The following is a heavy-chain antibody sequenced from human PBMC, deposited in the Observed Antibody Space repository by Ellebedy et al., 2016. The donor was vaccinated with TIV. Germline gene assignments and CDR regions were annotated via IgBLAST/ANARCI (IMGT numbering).Heavy chain of an antibody. CDR1: GSSFSAHY. V-gene: IGHV3-72*01. CDR2: LRNKANNYMT. CDR3: TRAAYGHGYDY. D-gene: IGHD5-24*01. J-gene: IGHJ4*02. Sequence: GESLKISCAASGSSFSAHYMDWVRQAPGKGLEWVGRLRNKANNYMTEYAASVKGRFTISRDDSKNSLSLQMNILKIEDTAVYFCTRAAYGHGYDYWGQGTLVTVSS.